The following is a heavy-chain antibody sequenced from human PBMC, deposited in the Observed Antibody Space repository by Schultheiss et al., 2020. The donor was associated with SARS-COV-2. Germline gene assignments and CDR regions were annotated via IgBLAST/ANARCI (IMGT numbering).Heavy chain of an antibody. V-gene: IGHV3-7*03. D-gene: IGHD3-10*01. CDR2: IKLDGSEQ. CDR3: VRGGGAFDY. J-gene: IGHJ4*02. Sequence: GESLKISCVASGFTFSSYWMSWVRQAPGKGLEWVANIKLDGSEQNYVDSVRGRFTISRDNARNSLYLQMSSLRADDTAEYYCVRGGGAFDYWGQGTLVTVSS. CDR1: GFTFSSYW.